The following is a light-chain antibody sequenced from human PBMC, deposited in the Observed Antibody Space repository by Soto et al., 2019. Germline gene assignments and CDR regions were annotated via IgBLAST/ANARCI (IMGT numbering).Light chain of an antibody. Sequence: HSVLTQPPSVSAAPGQKVTISCSGSNSNIGNNYVSWYQQLPGAAPKLLLYDNDKRPSGIPGRFSGSKSGASATLAITGLQTGDEAYYYCGTWDSGLGAVLFGGGTKLTVL. CDR2: DND. CDR1: NSNIGNNY. V-gene: IGLV1-51*01. CDR3: GTWDSGLGAVL. J-gene: IGLJ2*01.